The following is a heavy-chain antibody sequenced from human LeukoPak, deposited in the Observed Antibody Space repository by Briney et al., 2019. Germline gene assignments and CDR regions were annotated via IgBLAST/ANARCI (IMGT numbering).Heavy chain of an antibody. CDR1: GGPISSSSYS. V-gene: IGHV4-39*07. J-gene: IGHJ4*02. D-gene: IGHD2-21*02. CDR3: ARLAVVVPALYY. Sequence: SETLSPPCTVSGGPISSSSYSWGWIRQPPGKGLEWIGSIYYSGSTYYNPSLKSPLTISVDTSKSQISLKLSSVTAAETAVYYCARLAVVVPALYYWGQGTLVTASS. CDR2: IYYSGST.